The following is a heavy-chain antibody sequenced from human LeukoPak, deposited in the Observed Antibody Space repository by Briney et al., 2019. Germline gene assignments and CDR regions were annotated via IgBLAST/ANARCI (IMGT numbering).Heavy chain of an antibody. CDR2: ISSNSGSI. J-gene: IGHJ3*02. D-gene: IGHD5-24*01. CDR3: ARGTMATITFDI. V-gene: IGHV3-21*01. Sequence: GGSLRLSCAASGFTFTSYTMNWVRQAPGKGLEWVSSISSNSGSIYYADSEKGRFTISRDNAKNSLYLHMDSLRAEDTAVYYCARGTMATITFDIWGQGTMVTVSS. CDR1: GFTFTSYT.